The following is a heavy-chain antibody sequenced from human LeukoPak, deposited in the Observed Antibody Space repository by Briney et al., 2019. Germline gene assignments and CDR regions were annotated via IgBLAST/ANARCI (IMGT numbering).Heavy chain of an antibody. CDR3: ASSPPFASPASDY. CDR2: INHSGST. D-gene: IGHD3-10*01. Sequence: GSLRLSCAASGFTFSSYAMHWVRQAPGKGLEWIGEINHSGSTNYNPSLKSRVTISVDTSKNQFSLKLSSVTAADTAVYYCASSPPFASPASDYWGQGTLVTVSS. J-gene: IGHJ4*02. V-gene: IGHV4-34*01. CDR1: GFTFSSYA.